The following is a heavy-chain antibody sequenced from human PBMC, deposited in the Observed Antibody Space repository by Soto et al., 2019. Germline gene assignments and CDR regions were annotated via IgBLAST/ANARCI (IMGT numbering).Heavy chain of an antibody. V-gene: IGHV3-11*06. D-gene: IGHD2-21*01. CDR3: AKTIVAASGYYFDH. CDR1: GFSFGDSY. Sequence: QVQLVESGGGLVKPAGSLRLACAASGFSFGDSYMSWFRQAPGKGLEWLSYISGGSSYTNYADSVKGRFTISRDNAKRSLYLEMNSLRADDTAVYYCAKTIVAASGYYFDHWGQGNLVTVSS. J-gene: IGHJ4*02. CDR2: ISGGSSYT.